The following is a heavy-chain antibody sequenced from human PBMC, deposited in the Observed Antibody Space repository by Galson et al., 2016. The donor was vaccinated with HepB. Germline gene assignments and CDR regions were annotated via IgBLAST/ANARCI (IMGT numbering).Heavy chain of an antibody. V-gene: IGHV6-1*01. CDR3: ARSYLLGRGFGW. J-gene: IGHJ4*02. Sequence: CAISGDSVSNNNAGWYWIRQSPSRGLECLGRTFYRSNWLNDYAESVRSRITIDADTSRNQFSLHLNSVTPEDTGVYYCARSYLLGRGFGWWGQGTLVTVSS. CDR1: GDSVSNNNAG. D-gene: IGHD7-27*01. CDR2: TFYRSNWLN.